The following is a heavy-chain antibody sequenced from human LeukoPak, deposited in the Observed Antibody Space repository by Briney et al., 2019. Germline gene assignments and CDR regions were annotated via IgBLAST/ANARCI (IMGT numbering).Heavy chain of an antibody. V-gene: IGHV4-34*01. Sequence: SETLSLTCAVHGGSFSGYYWSWIRQPPGKGLEWIGEINHSGSTNYNPSLKSRVTISVDTSKNQFSLKLSSVTAADTAVYYCARYPVTTLDPWGQGTLVTVSS. CDR1: GGSFSGYY. CDR2: INHSGST. J-gene: IGHJ5*02. D-gene: IGHD4-17*01. CDR3: ARYPVTTLDP.